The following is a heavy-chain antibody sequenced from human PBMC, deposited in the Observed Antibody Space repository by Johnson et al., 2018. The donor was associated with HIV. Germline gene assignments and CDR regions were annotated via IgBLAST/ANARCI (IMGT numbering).Heavy chain of an antibody. Sequence: VQLVESGGGVVQPGGSLRLSCAASGFTFSNAWMSWVRQAPGKGLEWVANIKQDGSEKYYVDSVKGRFTISRDNAKNSLYLQMNSLRAEDTAVYYCARGDTAMGYDAFDIWGQGTMVTVSS. CDR2: IKQDGSEK. V-gene: IGHV3-7*04. J-gene: IGHJ3*02. D-gene: IGHD5-18*01. CDR1: GFTFSNAW. CDR3: ARGDTAMGYDAFDI.